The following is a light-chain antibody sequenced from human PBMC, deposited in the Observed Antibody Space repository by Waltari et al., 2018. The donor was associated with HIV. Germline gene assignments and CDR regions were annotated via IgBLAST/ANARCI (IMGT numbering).Light chain of an antibody. CDR1: TSNIGSTN. CDR3: STWDDNLNGPV. Sequence: QSALTQAPSASGTPGQRVDISCSGATSNIGSTNVNWYQHLPGAAPKLLIYDNNQRPSGIPDRFSGSKSGSSASLAITGLQSDDEADFYCSTWDDNLNGPVFGGGTRLTVL. J-gene: IGLJ3*02. CDR2: DNN. V-gene: IGLV1-44*01.